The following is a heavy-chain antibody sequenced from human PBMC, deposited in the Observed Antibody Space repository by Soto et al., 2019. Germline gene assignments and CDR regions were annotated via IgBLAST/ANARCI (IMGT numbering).Heavy chain of an antibody. CDR2: IYSGGSI. CDR1: GFTFSSYA. V-gene: IGHV3-66*01. Sequence: GGSLRLSCAASGFTFSSYAMSWVRQAPGKGLEWVSTIYSGGSIYYADSVKGRFTISRDNSKNTLSLQMNSLRAEDTAVYYCARADRSAFDIWGQGTMVTVSS. CDR3: ARADRSAFDI. J-gene: IGHJ3*02.